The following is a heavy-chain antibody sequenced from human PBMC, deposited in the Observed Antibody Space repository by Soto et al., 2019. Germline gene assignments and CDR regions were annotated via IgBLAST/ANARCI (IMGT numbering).Heavy chain of an antibody. CDR1: GFTFSNYA. CDR2: ISGGGVNT. V-gene: IGHV3-23*01. Sequence: EVQLLESGGGLVQPGGSLRLSCVASGFTFSNYAMNWVRQAPGKGMEWISAISGGGVNTYYADSVKGRISVSRDNSKSTLYLHIDSLRAADTAVYYCAKAIAPNHYDSSGYPFDVWGQGTKVTVSS. J-gene: IGHJ3*01. D-gene: IGHD3-22*01. CDR3: AKAIAPNHYDSSGYPFDV.